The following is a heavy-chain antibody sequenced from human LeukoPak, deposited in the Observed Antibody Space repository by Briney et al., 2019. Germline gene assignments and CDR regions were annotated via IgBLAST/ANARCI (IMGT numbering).Heavy chain of an antibody. CDR2: IYYSGDT. CDR1: GDSISPYY. D-gene: IGHD6-13*01. CDR3: ARSQQLIRTFDS. Sequence: SETLSLTCIVSGDSISPYYWNWIRQPPGKGLEWIGYIYYSGDTNYNPSLKSRVTMSVDTSKNQFSLRLTSVTAADMAVYYCARSQQLIRTFDSWGQGTLVTVSS. J-gene: IGHJ4*02. V-gene: IGHV4-59*01.